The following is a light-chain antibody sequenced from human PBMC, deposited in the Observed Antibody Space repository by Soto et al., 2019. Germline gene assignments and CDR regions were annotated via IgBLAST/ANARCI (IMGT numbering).Light chain of an antibody. J-gene: IGKJ2*01. CDR3: QQYYSTPYT. CDR1: QSILYSSTNKNY. V-gene: IGKV4-1*01. Sequence: DIVMTQSPDSLAVSLGERATIDCKSSQSILYSSTNKNYLAWYQQKPGQPPKLLFYWAPTREFGVPDRFSGSGSGTDFTLTISSLQAEDVAVYYCQQYYSTPYTFGQGTKLEIK. CDR2: WAP.